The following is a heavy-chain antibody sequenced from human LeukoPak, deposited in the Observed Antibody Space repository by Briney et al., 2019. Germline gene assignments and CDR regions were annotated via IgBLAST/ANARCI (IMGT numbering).Heavy chain of an antibody. CDR2: ISSSSSYI. V-gene: IGHV3-21*01. D-gene: IGHD3-22*01. Sequence: GGSLRLSCAASGFTFSSYSMNWVRQAPGKGLEWVSSISSSSSYIYYADSVKGRFTISRDNAKNSLYLQMNSLRAEDTAVYYCASGTYYYDSSGPLMGYWGQGTLVTVSS. CDR3: ASGTYYYDSSGPLMGY. J-gene: IGHJ4*02. CDR1: GFTFSSYS.